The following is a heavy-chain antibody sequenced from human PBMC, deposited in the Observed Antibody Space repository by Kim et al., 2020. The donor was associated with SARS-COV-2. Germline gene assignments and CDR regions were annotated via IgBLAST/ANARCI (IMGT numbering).Heavy chain of an antibody. CDR3: ATRVSDSSGTNWFDP. V-gene: IGHV4-39*01. J-gene: IGHJ5*02. Sequence: PSLKSRVTISVDTSKNQFSLKLGSVTAADTAVYYCATRVSDSSGTNWFDPWGQGTLVTVSS. D-gene: IGHD3-22*01.